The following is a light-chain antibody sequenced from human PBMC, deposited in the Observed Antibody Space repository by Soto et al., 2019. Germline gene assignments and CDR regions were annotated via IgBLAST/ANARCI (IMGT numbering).Light chain of an antibody. Sequence: QSALTQPASVSGSPGQSITISCTGTTSDVGGYNYVSWYQQHPGKAPKLMIYDVSDRPSGVSNRFSGSKSGNTASLTISGLRAEDEADYYCCSYTSSSTPWVFGTGTKVTVL. J-gene: IGLJ1*01. V-gene: IGLV2-14*03. CDR1: TSDVGGYNY. CDR2: DVS. CDR3: CSYTSSSTPWV.